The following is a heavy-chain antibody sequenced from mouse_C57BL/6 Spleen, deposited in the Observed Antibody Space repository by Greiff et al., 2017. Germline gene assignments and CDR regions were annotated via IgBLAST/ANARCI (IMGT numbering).Heavy chain of an antibody. CDR3: ARYYYGSSLDY. CDR2: IDPSDSYT. V-gene: IGHV1-69*01. D-gene: IGHD1-1*01. CDR1: GYTFTSYW. J-gene: IGHJ2*01. Sequence: QVHVKQPGAELVMPGASVKLSCKASGYTFTSYWMHWVKQRPGQGLEWIGEIDPSDSYTNYNQKFKGKSTLTVDKSSSTAYMQLSSLTSEDSAVYYGARYYYGSSLDYWGQGTTRTVSS.